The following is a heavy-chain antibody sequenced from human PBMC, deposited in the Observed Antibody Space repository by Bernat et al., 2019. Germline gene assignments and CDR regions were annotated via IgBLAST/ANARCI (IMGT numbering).Heavy chain of an antibody. CDR2: ISHDEINR. CDR3: ASTESSYAILSCFLLD. V-gene: IGHV3-30-3*01. CDR1: GFTFSTYA. J-gene: IGHJ1*01. Sequence: QVQLVESGGGVVQPGRSLRLSCVASGFTFSTYAMHWVRQAPGKGLEWVAVISHDEINRYYSDSVKGRFTISRDNSKNTPYLQLNSLSVGDTAMYFFASTESSYAILSCFLLDWGQGTPVTVSS. D-gene: IGHD3-9*01.